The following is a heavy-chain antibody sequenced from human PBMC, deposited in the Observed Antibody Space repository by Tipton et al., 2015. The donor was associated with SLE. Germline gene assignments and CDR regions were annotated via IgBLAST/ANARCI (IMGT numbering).Heavy chain of an antibody. J-gene: IGHJ4*02. V-gene: IGHV4-59*01. Sequence: LSLTCAVYGGSFSGYYWSWIRQSPGRGLEWIGFIYYTGTTNYNPSLKSRVTISVDTSKNQFSLKLSSVTAADTAVYYCARSDPSYSGYNYWGQGTLVTVSS. CDR3: ARSDPSYSGYNY. CDR2: IYYTGTT. D-gene: IGHD5-12*01. CDR1: GGSFSGYY.